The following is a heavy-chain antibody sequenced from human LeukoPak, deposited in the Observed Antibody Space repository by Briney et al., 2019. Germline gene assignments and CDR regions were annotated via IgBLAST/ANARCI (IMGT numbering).Heavy chain of an antibody. V-gene: IGHV3-74*01. Sequence: SGGSLRLSCAASGFTFSTYWMYWVRQAPGKGLVWVSRTTSDGSTTTYADSVKGRFTITRDNAKNTLYLQMNSLGAEDTAVYYCARGVGFDPWGQGTLVTVSS. CDR2: TTSDGSTT. CDR3: ARGVGFDP. J-gene: IGHJ5*02. CDR1: GFTFSTYW. D-gene: IGHD3-3*01.